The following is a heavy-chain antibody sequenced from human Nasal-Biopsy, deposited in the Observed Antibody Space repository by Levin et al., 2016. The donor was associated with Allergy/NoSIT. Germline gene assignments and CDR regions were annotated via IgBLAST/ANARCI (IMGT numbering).Heavy chain of an antibody. D-gene: IGHD6-13*01. CDR2: ISPDGSAD. Sequence: GGSLRLSCAGSGFTFRYYWMSWVRQAPGKGLEWVASISPDGSADHYVDSVKGRFAVSRDNAQSSLHLQMDSLRAEDSAIYFCTIYSVTSAAAIDYWGQGSLVTVSS. CDR3: TIYSVTSAAAIDY. V-gene: IGHV3-7*01. CDR1: GFTFRYYW. J-gene: IGHJ4*02.